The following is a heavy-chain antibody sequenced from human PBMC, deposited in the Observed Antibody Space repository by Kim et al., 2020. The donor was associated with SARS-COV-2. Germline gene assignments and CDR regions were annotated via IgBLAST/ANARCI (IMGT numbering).Heavy chain of an antibody. J-gene: IGHJ4*02. D-gene: IGHD6-13*01. CDR3: ARHIAAAVLSPDY. Sequence: YNPSLKSRVTISVDTSKNQFSLKLSSVTAADTAVYYCARHIAAAVLSPDYWGQGTLVTVSS. V-gene: IGHV4-59*08.